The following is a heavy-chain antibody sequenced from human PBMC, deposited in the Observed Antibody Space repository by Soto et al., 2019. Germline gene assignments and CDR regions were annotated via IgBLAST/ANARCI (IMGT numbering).Heavy chain of an antibody. CDR2: ISASGTTI. CDR1: GVIFSRSE. V-gene: IGHV3-48*03. J-gene: IGHJ3*01. CDR3: ARERFLQFSTDDGFDV. D-gene: IGHD1-1*01. Sequence: GGSLRLSGAASGVIFSRSEMTWVRQAPGKGLEWLSYISASGTTIKYADSVRGRFTISRDNAMNSLDLQMNSLRAEDTALYYCARERFLQFSTDDGFDVWGPGTMVTVPS.